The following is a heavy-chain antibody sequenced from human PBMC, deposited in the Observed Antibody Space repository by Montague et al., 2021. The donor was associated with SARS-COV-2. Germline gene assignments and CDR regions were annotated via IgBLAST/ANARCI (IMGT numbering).Heavy chain of an antibody. D-gene: IGHD3-9*01. CDR2: IKQDGSEK. Sequence: SLRLSCAASGFTFSSYWMSWVRQAPGKGLEWVANIKQDGSEKYYVDSVKGRFTISRDNAKNSLYLQMNSLRAEDTAVYYCARYGEWSLRYFDWAGGADYWGQGTLVTVSS. J-gene: IGHJ4*02. V-gene: IGHV3-7*01. CDR1: GFTFSSYW. CDR3: ARYGEWSLRYFDWAGGADY.